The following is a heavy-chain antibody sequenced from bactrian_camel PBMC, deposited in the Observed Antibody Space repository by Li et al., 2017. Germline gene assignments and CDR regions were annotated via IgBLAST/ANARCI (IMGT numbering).Heavy chain of an antibody. CDR1: GDTRSARC. Sequence: HVQLVESGGGLVQSGGSLRLSCAVSGDTRSARCMGWFRQAPGKEREGVAIIQPFSDAKYYADSVKGRFTISQDPTKNAVYLQMDSLTPEDTAVYYCVRDVDSTDGIPDFGYWGQGTQVTVS. J-gene: IGHJ6*01. CDR3: VRDVDSTDGIPDFGY. V-gene: IGHV3S1*01. CDR2: IQPFSDAK.